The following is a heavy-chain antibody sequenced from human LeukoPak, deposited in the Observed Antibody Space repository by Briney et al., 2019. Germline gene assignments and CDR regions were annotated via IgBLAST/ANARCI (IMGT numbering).Heavy chain of an antibody. Sequence: GASVKVSCKASGYTFTGYYMHWVRQAPGQGLEWMGWINPNSGGTNYAQKFQGRVTMTRDTSISTAYMELSRLRSDDTAVYYCARVEWHYDILTGYPYYWGQGTLVTVSA. D-gene: IGHD3-9*01. CDR1: GYTFTGYY. J-gene: IGHJ4*02. V-gene: IGHV1-2*02. CDR2: INPNSGGT. CDR3: ARVEWHYDILTGYPYY.